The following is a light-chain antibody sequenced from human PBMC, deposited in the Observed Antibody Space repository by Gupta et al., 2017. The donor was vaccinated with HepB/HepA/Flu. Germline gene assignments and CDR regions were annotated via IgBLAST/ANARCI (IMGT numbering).Light chain of an antibody. V-gene: IGKV2-28*01. CDR2: LGS. CDR1: QTLLNSDGNNR. Sequence: DIVMTQSPLSLPVTPGEPASVSCRSSQTLLNSDGNNRLDWYLQKPGQSPHLLIYLGSNRASGVPDRLSGSASGTDFTLNISIVDADDVGVYYCRRALQTPYTFGQGTKLEIK. J-gene: IGKJ2*01. CDR3: RRALQTPYT.